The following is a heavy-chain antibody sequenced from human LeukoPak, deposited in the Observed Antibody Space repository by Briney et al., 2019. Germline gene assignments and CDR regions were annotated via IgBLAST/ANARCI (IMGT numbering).Heavy chain of an antibody. V-gene: IGHV3-33*01. CDR1: GFPFNTYD. Sequence: PGGSQRLSCAASGFPFNTYDMHWVRQAPGKGLEWVSVLWFDGSNRYYAGSVKGRFTISRDNSKLYLQLNSLRVEDTAVYYCVRGGVVGTRSAFDYWGQGTLVTVSS. CDR2: LWFDGSNR. J-gene: IGHJ4*02. D-gene: IGHD2-2*01. CDR3: VRGGVVGTRSAFDY.